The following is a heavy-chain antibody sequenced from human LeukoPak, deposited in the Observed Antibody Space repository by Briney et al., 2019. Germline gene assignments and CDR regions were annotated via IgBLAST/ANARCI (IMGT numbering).Heavy chain of an antibody. CDR3: ARGHRFGELMNWFDP. Sequence: SETLSLTCAVYGGSFSGYYWSWIRQPPGKGLEWIGEINHSGSTNYNPSLKSRVTISVDTSKNQFSLKLSSVTAADTAVYYCARGHRFGELMNWFDPWGQGTLVTVSS. D-gene: IGHD3-10*01. V-gene: IGHV4-34*01. CDR2: INHSGST. J-gene: IGHJ5*02. CDR1: GGSFSGYY.